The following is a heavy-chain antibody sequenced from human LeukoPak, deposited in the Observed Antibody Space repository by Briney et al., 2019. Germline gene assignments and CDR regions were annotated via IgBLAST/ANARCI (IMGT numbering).Heavy chain of an antibody. D-gene: IGHD1-26*01. CDR2: INDDRTET. J-gene: IGHJ4*02. CDR1: GFTFSNVW. CDR3: ARDVPRGRQEFDV. V-gene: IGHV3-7*01. Sequence: VGSLRLSCATSGFTFSNVWMTWVRQTPGRGLEGVANINDDRTETHYVDSVKGRFTISRDNAKNSMFLQMNSLRDEDTAVYYCARDVPRGRQEFDVWGQGNLVTVS.